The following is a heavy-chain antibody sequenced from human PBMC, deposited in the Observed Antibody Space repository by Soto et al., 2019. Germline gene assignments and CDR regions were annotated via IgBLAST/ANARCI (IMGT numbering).Heavy chain of an antibody. CDR1: GFSFIPYT. CDR3: LRDFAWYFRSGYRDV. CDR2: INEDSSYI. J-gene: IGHJ6*03. V-gene: IGHV3-21*02. D-gene: IGHD3-10*02. Sequence: EVQLVESGGGLVKPGGSLRLSCAASGFSFIPYTMNWVRQAPGKGLEWVSSINEDSSYIYYAHSLRGRFTISRDNAKYTLYLQMNSPGADDTAVYYCLRDFAWYFRSGYRDVWGDGATVPVSS.